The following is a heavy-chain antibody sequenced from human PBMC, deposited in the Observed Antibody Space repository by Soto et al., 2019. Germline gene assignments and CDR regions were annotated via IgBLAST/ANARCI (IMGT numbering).Heavy chain of an antibody. CDR2: FDPEDGET. V-gene: IGHV1-24*01. CDR3: ATSDEAEYYFDY. CDR1: GYTLTELS. Sequence: RASVKVSCKVSGYTLTELSMHWVRQAPGKGLEWMGGFDPEDGETIYAQKFQGRVTMTEDTSTDTAYMELSSLRSEDTAVYYCATSDEAEYYFDYWGQGTLVTVSS. J-gene: IGHJ4*02.